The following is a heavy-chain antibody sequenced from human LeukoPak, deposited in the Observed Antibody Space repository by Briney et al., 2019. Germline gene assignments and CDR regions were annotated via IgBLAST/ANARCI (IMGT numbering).Heavy chain of an antibody. CDR1: GFTFSTYW. J-gene: IGHJ4*02. D-gene: IGHD2-21*01. V-gene: IGHV3-7*01. CDR2: TKKDGSEK. Sequence: GGSLRLSCGASGFTFSTYWMSWVRQAPGKGLEWVANTKKDGSEKYYVDSVKGRFTISRDNAKNSLYLQMNSLRVEDTAVYYCVREGYFVFDFWGQGALATVSS. CDR3: VREGYFVFDF.